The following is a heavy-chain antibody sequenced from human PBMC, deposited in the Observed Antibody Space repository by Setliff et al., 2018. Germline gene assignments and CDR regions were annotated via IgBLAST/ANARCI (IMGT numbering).Heavy chain of an antibody. CDR3: ARGSVEYSRGWYYFDY. J-gene: IGHJ4*02. Sequence: SVKVSCKASGGTFSSYGISWVRQAPGQGLEWMGCVSGYNGNTHYAQMFKGRVTVTADESTSTAYMELSSLRSEDTAVYYCARGSVEYSRGWYYFDYWAQGTLVTISS. V-gene: IGHV1-69*13. CDR2: VSGYNGNT. D-gene: IGHD6-19*01. CDR1: GGTFSSYG.